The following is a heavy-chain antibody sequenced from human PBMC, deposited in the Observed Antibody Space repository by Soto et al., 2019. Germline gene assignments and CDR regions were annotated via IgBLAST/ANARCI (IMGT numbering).Heavy chain of an antibody. V-gene: IGHV1-3*01. Sequence: AAGKAASQACVYTSATFAMQWLRPAPGQRSEWMGWIKAGKGKTKNSKKSQGRVAITRATSATTAYMDLSCPSSEDTAVYCSARCPGGHQGLEYFWGQGTPVIVSS. CDR2: IKAGKGKT. J-gene: IGHJ4*02. CDR1: VYTSATFA. D-gene: IGHD6-6*01. CDR3: ARCPGGHQGLEYF.